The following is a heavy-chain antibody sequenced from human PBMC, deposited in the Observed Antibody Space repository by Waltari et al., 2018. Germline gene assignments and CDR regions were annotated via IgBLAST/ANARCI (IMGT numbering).Heavy chain of an antibody. CDR3: ASSYCGGDCFAFDI. J-gene: IGHJ3*02. D-gene: IGHD2-21*01. Sequence: QVQLVESGAEVKKPGASVKVSCKASGYTFTSYDINWVRQATGQGLEWMGWMNPNSGNTGYAQKFQGRVTMTRNTSISTAYMELSSLRSEDTAVYYCASSYCGGDCFAFDIWGQGTMVTVSS. CDR2: MNPNSGNT. V-gene: IGHV1-8*01. CDR1: GYTFTSYD.